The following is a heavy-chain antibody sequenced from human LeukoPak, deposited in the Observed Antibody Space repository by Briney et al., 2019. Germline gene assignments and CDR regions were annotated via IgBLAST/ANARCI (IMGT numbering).Heavy chain of an antibody. D-gene: IGHD3-16*01. CDR2: VYNSGDT. V-gene: IGHV4-59*08. CDR3: ARLKLGAYFDL. CDR1: GGSFSGYY. J-gene: IGHJ2*01. Sequence: SETLSLTCAVYGGSFSGYYWSWIRQSPGKGLEWIGYVYNSGDTGNNPSLKSRVTISLDTSKNQFSLKLSSVSAADTAIYYCARLKLGAYFDLWGRGTLVTVSS.